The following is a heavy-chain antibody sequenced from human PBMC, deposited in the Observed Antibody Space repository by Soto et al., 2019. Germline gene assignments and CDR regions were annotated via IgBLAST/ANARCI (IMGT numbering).Heavy chain of an antibody. D-gene: IGHD3-10*01. CDR2: SDASNGNS. Sequence: ERLSSKAPGNTITESALHCVRPAPAQCLDWRGWSDASNGNSRYAQKINGRVAITRGTSATTAYMELSSLKSEDTAIYYCAKDRITMVRRVLIIHFWRQGTLVTFSS. CDR1: GNTITESA. V-gene: IGHV1-3*01. CDR3: AKDRITMVRRVLIIHF. J-gene: IGHJ4*02.